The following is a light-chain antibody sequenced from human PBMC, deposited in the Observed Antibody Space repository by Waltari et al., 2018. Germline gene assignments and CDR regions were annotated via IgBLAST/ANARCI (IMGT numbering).Light chain of an antibody. CDR3: QQRSNWPPFT. CDR1: QSVSSY. V-gene: IGKV3-11*01. CDR2: DAS. J-gene: IGKJ3*01. Sequence: EIVLTQSPATLSLSPGERATLSCRASQSVSSYLAWYQQKPGQAPRLLIYDASNRATGIPARVSGRGSGTDFTLTISSLEPEDFAVYYCQQRSNWPPFTFGPGTKVDIK.